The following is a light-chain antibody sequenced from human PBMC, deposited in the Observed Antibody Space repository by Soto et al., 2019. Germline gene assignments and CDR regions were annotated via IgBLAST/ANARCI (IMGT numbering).Light chain of an antibody. CDR2: DAS. CDR3: QQRSGWYT. V-gene: IGKV3-11*01. Sequence: DIVLTQSPATLSLSPGEIATLACRASQSVSTYLAWYQQRPGQAPRLLIYDASNRATGIPARFSGSGSGTDFTLTISSLEPEDFAIYYCQQRSGWYTFGQGTRLEIK. J-gene: IGKJ5*01. CDR1: QSVSTY.